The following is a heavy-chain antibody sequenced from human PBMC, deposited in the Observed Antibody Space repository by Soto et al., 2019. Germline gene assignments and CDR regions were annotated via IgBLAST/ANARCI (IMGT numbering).Heavy chain of an antibody. CDR3: TSDPTGGWFDP. D-gene: IGHD4-17*01. Sequence: EVQLVESGGGLVKPGGSLRLSCAASGFTFSNAWMNWVRQAPGKGLEWVGRIKSKTDGGTTDYAAPVKGRFTISRDDSKNTLYLQINSLKIKDTALYYCTSDPTGGWFDPWGQGTLVTVSS. CDR2: IKSKTDGGTT. V-gene: IGHV3-15*07. CDR1: GFTFSNAW. J-gene: IGHJ5*02.